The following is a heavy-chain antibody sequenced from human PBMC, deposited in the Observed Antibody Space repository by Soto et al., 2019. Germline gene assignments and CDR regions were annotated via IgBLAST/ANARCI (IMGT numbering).Heavy chain of an antibody. Sequence: QVQLEQSGAEVKKPGASVKVSCKTSGYSFTNHGISWVRQAPGQGLEWMGGINTYNGKTNYAQRLQGRITMTADTSTSTAYMELRSLRSDDTGIYFCARDNNYSDPWGQGSLVTVSS. V-gene: IGHV1-18*01. CDR3: ARDNNYSDP. J-gene: IGHJ5*02. CDR1: GYSFTNHG. CDR2: INTYNGKT.